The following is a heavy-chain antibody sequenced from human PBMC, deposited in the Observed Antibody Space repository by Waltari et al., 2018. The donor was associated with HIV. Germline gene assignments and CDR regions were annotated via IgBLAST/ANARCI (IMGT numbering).Heavy chain of an antibody. V-gene: IGHV1-3*01. D-gene: IGHD6-13*01. Sequence: QVQLVQSGAEVKKPGASVKVSCKASGYTFTSYAIHWVRQAPGQRLEWMGWINAGNGNTKYSQKFQGRVTITRDTSASTAYMELSSLRSEDTAVYYCARDIRGSSNPSSLDYWGQGTLVTVSS. CDR1: GYTFTSYA. J-gene: IGHJ4*02. CDR2: INAGNGNT. CDR3: ARDIRGSSNPSSLDY.